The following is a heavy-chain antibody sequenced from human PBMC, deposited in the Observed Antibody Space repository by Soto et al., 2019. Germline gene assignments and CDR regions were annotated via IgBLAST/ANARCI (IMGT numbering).Heavy chain of an antibody. CDR1: GYTFSSHG. CDR3: AKDDSGRGWALDY. J-gene: IGHJ4*02. V-gene: IGHV3-23*01. Sequence: GGSLRLSCAASGYTFSSHGMTWVRQAPGKGLEWVSAISGSGGSTYYADSVKGRFTISRDNSKNKLYLQMNSLGAEDTAVYYCAKDDSGRGWALDYWGQGTLVTVS. D-gene: IGHD6-19*01. CDR2: ISGSGGST.